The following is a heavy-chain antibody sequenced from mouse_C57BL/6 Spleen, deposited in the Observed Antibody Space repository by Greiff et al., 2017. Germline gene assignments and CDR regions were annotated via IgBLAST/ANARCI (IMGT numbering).Heavy chain of an antibody. CDR1: GYTFTSYW. CDR3: ARCVYYDYDGYYAIDY. V-gene: IGHV1-72*01. CDR2: IDPNSGGT. Sequence: QLQQPGAELVKPGASVKLSCKASGYTFTSYWMHWVKTRPGRGLEWIGRIDPNSGGTQYTEKFKSTATLTVDKPSSTAYMQLSSLTSADSAVDYCARCVYYDYDGYYAIDYWCQGPSVTVSS. D-gene: IGHD2-4*01. J-gene: IGHJ4*01.